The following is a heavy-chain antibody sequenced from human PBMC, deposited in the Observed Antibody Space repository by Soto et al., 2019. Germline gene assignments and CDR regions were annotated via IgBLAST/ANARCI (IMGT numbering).Heavy chain of an antibody. CDR1: GFIFTNYA. CDR2: ISRTGDA. V-gene: IGHV3-23*01. J-gene: IGHJ6*03. D-gene: IGHD3-10*01. Sequence: EVQLLESGGGLVQPGGSLRLSCAASGFIFTNYAMSWVRQAPGKGLEWVSSISRTGDAHYADSVRGRFTISRDDSKNTLYPELNRLRAEDTAVSNCAKNYFMDLWGKGTTVTVSS. CDR3: AKNYFMDL.